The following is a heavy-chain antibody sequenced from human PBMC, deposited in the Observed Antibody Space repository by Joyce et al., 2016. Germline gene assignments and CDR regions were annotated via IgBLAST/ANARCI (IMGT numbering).Heavy chain of an antibody. CDR1: GGSFSAQT. V-gene: IGHV1-69*12. J-gene: IGHJ3*01. CDR2: IIPVFAQP. Sequence: QVHLVQSGAEVKLPGSSVKVSCTSSGGSFSAQTFNWVRQAPGQWLERMGAIIPVFAQPHYAQNFQGRVAIPADASTSTFLMELRHLRSDDTATYYCASGVAGYCSETTCPRPLDVWGQGTMVIV. D-gene: IGHD2-15*01. CDR3: ASGVAGYCSETTCPRPLDV.